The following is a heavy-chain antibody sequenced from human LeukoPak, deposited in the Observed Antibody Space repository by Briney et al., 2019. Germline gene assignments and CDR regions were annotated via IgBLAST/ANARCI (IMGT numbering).Heavy chain of an antibody. CDR1: GFTFSSFD. Sequence: GGSLTLSCAASGFTFSSFDMNWVRQAPGKGLEWISYISSGGRTIYYADSVKGRFTISRDNAKNLLYLQMNSLRAEDTAVYYCARNNYGDSWGQGTRVTVSS. CDR2: ISSGGRTI. J-gene: IGHJ4*02. V-gene: IGHV3-48*03. CDR3: ARNNYGDS.